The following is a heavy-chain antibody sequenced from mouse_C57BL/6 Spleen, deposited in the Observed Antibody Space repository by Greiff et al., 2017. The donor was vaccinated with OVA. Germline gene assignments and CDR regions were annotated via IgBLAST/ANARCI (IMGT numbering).Heavy chain of an antibody. Sequence: QVQLQQSGAELMKPGASVKLSCTATGYTFTGYWIEWVKQRPGHGLEWIGEILPGSGSTNYNEKFKGKATFTADTTSNTSYMQLSSLTTEDSAIYYCASSFTTVVAWDDYWGQGTTLTVSS. J-gene: IGHJ2*01. CDR2: ILPGSGST. D-gene: IGHD1-1*01. CDR1: GYTFTGYW. CDR3: ASSFTTVVAWDDY. V-gene: IGHV1-9*01.